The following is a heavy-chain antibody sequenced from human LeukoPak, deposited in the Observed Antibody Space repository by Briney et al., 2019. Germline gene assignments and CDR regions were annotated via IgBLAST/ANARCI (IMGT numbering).Heavy chain of an antibody. CDR2: IRSSGSTI. CDR3: ARVGVAAHDDYYFDY. CDR1: GFTFSDYY. Sequence: PGGSLRLSCAASGFTFSDYYVTWIRQAPGKGLEWVSYIRSSGSTIYYADSVKGRFTISRDNAKNSLNLQMNSLRAEDTAVYYCARVGVAAHDDYYFDYWGQGTLVTVSS. V-gene: IGHV3-11*04. J-gene: IGHJ4*02. D-gene: IGHD6-6*01.